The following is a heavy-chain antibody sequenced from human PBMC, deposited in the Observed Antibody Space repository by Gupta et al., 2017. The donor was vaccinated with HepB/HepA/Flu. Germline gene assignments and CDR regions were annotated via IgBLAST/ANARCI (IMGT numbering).Heavy chain of an antibody. V-gene: IGHV3-73*02. Sequence: EVQLVESGGGLVQPGGSLKLSCAASGFTFSGSAMHWVRQASGKGLEWVGRIRTKPNSYATAHAASVKGRFTISRDDSKNTAYLQMNSLKTEDTAVYYCTRQGLLDCTNGVCYSDYWGQGTLVTVSS. CDR1: GFTFSGSA. CDR3: TRQGLLDCTNGVCYSDY. D-gene: IGHD2-8*01. CDR2: IRTKPNSYAT. J-gene: IGHJ4*02.